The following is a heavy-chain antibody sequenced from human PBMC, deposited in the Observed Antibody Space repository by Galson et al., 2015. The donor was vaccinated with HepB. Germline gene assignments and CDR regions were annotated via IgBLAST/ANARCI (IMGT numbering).Heavy chain of an antibody. CDR1: GYTFTSYG. V-gene: IGHV1-18*04. D-gene: IGHD3-9*01. J-gene: IGHJ6*02. CDR3: ARGTKLRYFDWLRKDQLDYYYGMDV. CDR2: ISAYNGNT. Sequence: SCKASGYTFTSYGISWVRQAPGQGLEWMGWISAYNGNTNYAQKLQGRVTMTTDTSTSTAYMELRSLRSDDTAVYYCARGTKLRYFDWLRKDQLDYYYGMDVWGQGTTVTVSS.